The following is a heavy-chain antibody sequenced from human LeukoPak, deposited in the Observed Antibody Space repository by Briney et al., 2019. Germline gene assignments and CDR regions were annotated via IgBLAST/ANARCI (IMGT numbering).Heavy chain of an antibody. Sequence: GGSLRLSCAASGFTFSSYGMHWVRQAPGKGLEWVAVISYDGSNRYYADSVKGRFTISRDNSKNTLYLQMNSLRAEDTAVYYCAKAPLYSNYLDYWGQGTLVTVSS. J-gene: IGHJ4*02. CDR2: ISYDGSNR. CDR1: GFTFSSYG. D-gene: IGHD4-11*01. CDR3: AKAPLYSNYLDY. V-gene: IGHV3-30*18.